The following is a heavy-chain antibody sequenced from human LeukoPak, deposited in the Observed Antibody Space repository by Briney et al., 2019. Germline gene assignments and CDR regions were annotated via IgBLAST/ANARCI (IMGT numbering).Heavy chain of an antibody. CDR1: GFTFSSYD. V-gene: IGHV3-13*01. Sequence: PGGSLRLSCAASGFTFSSYDMHWVRQATGKGLELVSAIGTAGDTYYPGSVKGRFTISRENARNSLYLQMNSLRAGDTAVYYSATSTRSTTYMDVWGKGTTVTVSS. CDR3: ATSTRSTTYMDV. J-gene: IGHJ6*03. CDR2: IGTAGDT. D-gene: IGHD2/OR15-2a*01.